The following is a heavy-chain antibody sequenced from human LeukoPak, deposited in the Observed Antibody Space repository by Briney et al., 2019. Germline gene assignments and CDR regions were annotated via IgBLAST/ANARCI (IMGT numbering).Heavy chain of an antibody. CDR1: GFTFSNYA. CDR2: ISGGGATT. J-gene: IGHJ4*02. V-gene: IGHV3-23*01. D-gene: IGHD6-19*01. Sequence: GGSLRLSCAASGFTFSNYAMSWVRQAPGKGLEWVSHISGGGATTYHADSVKGRFTISRDNSKNTLYLRMNSLRAEDTAVYYCAKFGGWYDTWWGQGTLVTVSS. CDR3: AKFGGWYDTW.